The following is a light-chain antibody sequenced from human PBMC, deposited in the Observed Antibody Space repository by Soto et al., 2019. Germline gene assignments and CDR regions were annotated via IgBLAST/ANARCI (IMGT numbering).Light chain of an antibody. CDR2: DAS. J-gene: IGKJ1*01. V-gene: IGKV3D-20*01. CDR1: QSVSSNY. CDR3: QQYGSSPWT. Sequence: EIVLTQSPATLSLSPGERAALSCGASQSVSSNYLAWYKQKPGLAPRLLIYDASRRATGIPDRFSGSGSGTEFILSISRLEPEDFEVYYCQQYGSSPWTFGQGTKVDI.